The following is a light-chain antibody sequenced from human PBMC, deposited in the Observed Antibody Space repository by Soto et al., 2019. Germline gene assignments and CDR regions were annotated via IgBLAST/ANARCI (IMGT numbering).Light chain of an antibody. J-gene: IGKJ1*01. V-gene: IGKV3-20*01. CDR3: QQYATSPWT. CDR2: GAS. Sequence: EIVLTQSPGTLSLSPGERATLSCRASQTVASNYLAWYQQSRGQPPRLLIYGASSRATGIPDRFSGSGSGTDFTLSISRLEPEEFAVYHCQQYATSPWTFGQGTKVEIK. CDR1: QTVASNY.